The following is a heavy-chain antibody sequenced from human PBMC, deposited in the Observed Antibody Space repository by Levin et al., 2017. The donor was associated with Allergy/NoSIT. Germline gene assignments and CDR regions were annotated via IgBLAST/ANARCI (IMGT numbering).Heavy chain of an antibody. J-gene: IGHJ6*03. CDR2: IYPGDSDT. Sequence: GGSLRLSCQGSGYSFTSYWIGWVRQMPGKGLEWMWIIYPGDSDTRYSPSFQGQVTISADKSISTAYLQWSSLKASDTAIYYCARRGTRDYYYYMDVWGKGTTVTVSS. CDR1: GYSFTSYW. CDR3: ARRGTRDYYYYMDV. D-gene: IGHD1-1*01. V-gene: IGHV5-51*01.